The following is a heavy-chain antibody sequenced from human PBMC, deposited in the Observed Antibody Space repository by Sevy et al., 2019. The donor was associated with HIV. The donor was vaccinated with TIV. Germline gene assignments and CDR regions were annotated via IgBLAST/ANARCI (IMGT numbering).Heavy chain of an antibody. CDR2: ISISISTI. J-gene: IGHJ4*02. CDR1: GVTFSFYS. Sequence: GGSLRLSCAASGVTFSFYSMNWVRQAPGRGLEWVSYISISISTIYYPDSVKGRFTISRDNAKNSLYLQMNSLRVEDTAVYYCARDLGMITFGGVIADWGQGTLVTVSS. CDR3: ARDLGMITFGGVIAD. D-gene: IGHD3-16*02. V-gene: IGHV3-48*01.